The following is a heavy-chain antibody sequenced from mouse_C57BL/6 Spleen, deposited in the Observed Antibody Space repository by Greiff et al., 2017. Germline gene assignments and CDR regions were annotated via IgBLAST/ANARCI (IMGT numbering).Heavy chain of an antibody. Sequence: QVQLKQPGAELVKPGASVQLSCKASGYTFTSYWMHWVKQRPGRGLEWIGRIDPNSGGTKYNEKFKSKATLTVDKPSSTAYMQLSSLTSKDAAVYDCSREGYYGYPRAVDYWGQGTSVTVSS. CDR3: SREGYYGYPRAVDY. CDR2: IDPNSGGT. J-gene: IGHJ4*01. D-gene: IGHD2-3*01. CDR1: GYTFTSYW. V-gene: IGHV1-72*01.